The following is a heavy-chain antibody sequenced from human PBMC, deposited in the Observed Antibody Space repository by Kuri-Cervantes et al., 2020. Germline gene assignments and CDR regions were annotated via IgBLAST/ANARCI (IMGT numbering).Heavy chain of an antibody. CDR3: AREGVSYYDFWSGYYTDYYYYYYMDV. Sequence: GESLKISCAASGFVFSNYGMHWVRQAPGRGLEWVAFIRSDGRNQFYADSVRVRFTISRANSRNPLYLQMNSLRAEDTAVYYCAREGVSYYDFWSGYYTDYYYYYYMDVWGKGTTVTVSS. D-gene: IGHD3-3*01. J-gene: IGHJ6*03. CDR2: IRSDGRNQ. V-gene: IGHV3-30*02. CDR1: GFVFSNYG.